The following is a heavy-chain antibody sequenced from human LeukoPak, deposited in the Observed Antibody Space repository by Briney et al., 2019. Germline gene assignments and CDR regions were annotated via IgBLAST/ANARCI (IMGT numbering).Heavy chain of an antibody. CDR1: GFTFSSYA. J-gene: IGHJ3*02. V-gene: IGHV3-23*01. D-gene: IGHD3-22*01. Sequence: GGSLRLSCAASGFTFSSYAMSWVRQAPGKGLEWVSAISGSGGSTYYADSVKGRFTISRDNSKNTLYLQMNSLRAEDTAVYYCAKTGDSSGYSLDAFDIWGQGTMVTVSS. CDR3: AKTGDSSGYSLDAFDI. CDR2: ISGSGGST.